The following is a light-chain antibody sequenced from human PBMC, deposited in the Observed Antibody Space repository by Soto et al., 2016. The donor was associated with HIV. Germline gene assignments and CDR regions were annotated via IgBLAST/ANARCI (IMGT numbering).Light chain of an antibody. CDR1: QSISSW. CDR3: QQLNSYPPWVT. CDR2: KAS. J-gene: IGKJ4*01. V-gene: IGKV1-5*03. Sequence: DIQMTQSPSTVSASVGDRVTITCRASQSISSWLAWYQQKPGKAPKLLIYKASSSESGVPSRFSGSGSGTEFTLTISSLQPEDFATYYCQQLNSYPPWVTFGGGTKVEIK.